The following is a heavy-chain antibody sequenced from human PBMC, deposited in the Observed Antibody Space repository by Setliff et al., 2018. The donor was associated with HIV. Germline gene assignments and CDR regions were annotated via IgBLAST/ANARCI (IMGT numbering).Heavy chain of an antibody. V-gene: IGHV4-61*02. CDR1: GDSISSGNYY. CDR2: ITNTGAT. CDR3: ARDQKGYSYGYFDS. D-gene: IGHD5-18*01. J-gene: IGHJ4*02. Sequence: SETLSLTCTVSGDSISSGNYYWTWIRQPAGKALGWIGRITNTGATEYNPSLKSRVTMSADTSRNQFSLRLSSVTAADTAVYYCARDQKGYSYGYFDSWGQGTLVTVPQ.